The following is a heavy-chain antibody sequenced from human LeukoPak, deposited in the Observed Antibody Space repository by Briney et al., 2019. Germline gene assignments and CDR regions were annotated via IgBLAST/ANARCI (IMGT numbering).Heavy chain of an antibody. CDR1: GYTFTSYG. Sequence: ASVKVSCKASGYTFTSYGITWVRQAPGQGLEWMGWINAYNGETEYPLKFQGRVTMTTNTSTSTAYMELRSLTSGDTGVYYCARDIMVRGQPVRPDFWGQGTLVTVSS. V-gene: IGHV1-18*04. D-gene: IGHD3-10*01. CDR3: ARDIMVRGQPVRPDF. J-gene: IGHJ4*02. CDR2: INAYNGET.